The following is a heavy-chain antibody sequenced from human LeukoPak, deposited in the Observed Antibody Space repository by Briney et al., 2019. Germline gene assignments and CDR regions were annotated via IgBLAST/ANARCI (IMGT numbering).Heavy chain of an antibody. V-gene: IGHV3-33*06. CDR1: GFTFSDYT. Sequence: GGSLRLSCAASGFTFSDYTMQWVRQAPGKGLEWVAVIWYDGSNKYYADSVKGRFTISRDNSKNTLYLQMNSLRAEDTAVYYCAKDTIAAAGIKWYYFDYWGQGTLVTVSS. J-gene: IGHJ4*02. CDR2: IWYDGSNK. D-gene: IGHD6-13*01. CDR3: AKDTIAAAGIKWYYFDY.